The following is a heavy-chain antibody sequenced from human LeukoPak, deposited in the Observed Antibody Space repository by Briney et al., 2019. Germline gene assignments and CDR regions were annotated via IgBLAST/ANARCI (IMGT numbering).Heavy chain of an antibody. CDR2: ITPIFGTA. Sequence: SVKVSCTASGGTFSSYAISWVRQAPGQGLEWMGGITPIFGTANYAQKSQDRVTVTADESTSTVYMELSSLRSEDTAVYYCARESFTVDYDRGNWFDPWGQGTLVTVSS. CDR1: GGTFSSYA. D-gene: IGHD3-16*01. V-gene: IGHV1-69*13. J-gene: IGHJ5*02. CDR3: ARESFTVDYDRGNWFDP.